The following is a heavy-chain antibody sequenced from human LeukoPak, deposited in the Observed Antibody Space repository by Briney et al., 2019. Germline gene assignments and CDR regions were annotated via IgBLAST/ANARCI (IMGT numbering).Heavy chain of an antibody. CDR1: GGSISSGGYY. Sequence: SQTLSLTCTVSGGSISSGGYYWSWIRQHPGKGLEWIGYINYSGSTYYNPSLKSRVTISVDTSKNQFSLKLSSVTAADTAVYYCARDGSITMVRGATRHGMDVWGKGTTVTVSS. CDR2: INYSGST. V-gene: IGHV4-31*03. D-gene: IGHD3-10*01. CDR3: ARDGSITMVRGATRHGMDV. J-gene: IGHJ6*04.